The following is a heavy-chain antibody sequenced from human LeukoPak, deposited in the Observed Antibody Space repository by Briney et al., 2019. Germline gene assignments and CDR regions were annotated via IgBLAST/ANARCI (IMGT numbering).Heavy chain of an antibody. Sequence: ASVKVSCKASGGTFSSYAISWVRQAPGQGLEWMGWISAYNGNTNYAQKLQGRVTMTTDTSTSTAYMELRSLRSDDTAVYYCARYNEGMGDYDILTGYYSGLDYWGQGTLVTVSS. CDR2: ISAYNGNT. CDR1: GGTFSSYA. D-gene: IGHD3-9*01. J-gene: IGHJ4*02. V-gene: IGHV1-18*01. CDR3: ARYNEGMGDYDILTGYYSGLDY.